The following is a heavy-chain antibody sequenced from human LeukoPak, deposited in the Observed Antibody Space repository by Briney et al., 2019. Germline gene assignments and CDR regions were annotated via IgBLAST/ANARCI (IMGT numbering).Heavy chain of an antibody. V-gene: IGHV3-23*01. D-gene: IGHD6-19*01. Sequence: GGSLRLSCAASGFTFGSFSMNWVRQAPGKGLEWVSAISGSGGSTYYADSVKGRFTISRDNSKNTLYLQMNSLRAEDTAVYYCAKDLRSSGWYEGFDYWGQGTLVTVSS. CDR2: ISGSGGST. CDR3: AKDLRSSGWYEGFDY. CDR1: GFTFGSFS. J-gene: IGHJ4*02.